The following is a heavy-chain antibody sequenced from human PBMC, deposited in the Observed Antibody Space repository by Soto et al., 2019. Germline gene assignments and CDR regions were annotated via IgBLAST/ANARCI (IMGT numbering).Heavy chain of an antibody. CDR2: TYYRSKWYN. CDR1: GDSVSSNSAA. Sequence: SQTLSLTCAISGDSVSSNSAAWNWIRQSPSRGLEWLGRTYYRSKWYNDYAVSVKSLITINPDTSKNQFSLQLNSVTPEDTAVYYCARGGYSSSSDVFDFDYWGQGTLVTVSS. J-gene: IGHJ4*02. D-gene: IGHD6-6*01. CDR3: ARGGYSSSSDVFDFDY. V-gene: IGHV6-1*01.